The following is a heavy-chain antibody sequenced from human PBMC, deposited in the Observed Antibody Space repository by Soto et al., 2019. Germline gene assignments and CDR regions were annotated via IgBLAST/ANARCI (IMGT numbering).Heavy chain of an antibody. J-gene: IGHJ5*02. CDR1: GGSISSGGYS. CDR2: IYHSGST. V-gene: IGHV4-30-2*01. Sequence: QLQLQESGSGLEKPSQTLSLTCAVSGGSISSGGYSWSWIRQPPGKGLEWIGYIYHSGSTYYNPCLNSRVTISVDRSKNQFSLKLSSVTAADTAVYYCARVPGPWGQGTLVTVSS. CDR3: ARVPGP.